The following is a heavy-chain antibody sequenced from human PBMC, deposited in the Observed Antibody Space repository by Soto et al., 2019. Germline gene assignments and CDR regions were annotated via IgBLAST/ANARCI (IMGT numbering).Heavy chain of an antibody. CDR2: ISYRGST. D-gene: IGHD3-22*01. J-gene: IGHJ5*02. V-gene: IGHV4-59*01. CDR3: ASSGIVGREVNTWFDP. CDR1: AGSITTSY. Sequence: SETLSLTCTVSAGSITTSYWSWIRQPLGKALEWIGYISYRGSTNYNPSLKSRLTISIDTSKSQISLKLTSMTTADTAVYYCASSGIVGREVNTWFDPWDQGTLVTVSS.